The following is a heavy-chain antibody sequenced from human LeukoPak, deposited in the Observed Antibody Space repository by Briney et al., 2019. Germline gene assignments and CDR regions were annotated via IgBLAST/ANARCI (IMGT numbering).Heavy chain of an antibody. V-gene: IGHV3-49*04. D-gene: IGHD3-10*02. CDR1: GFTFGDYA. J-gene: IGHJ4*02. CDR2: IRSKAYGGTT. Sequence: HPGGSLRLSCTASGFTFGDYAMSWVRQTPGKGLEWVGFIRSKAYGGTTEYAASVKGRFTISRDDSKSIAYLQMNSLKTEDTAVYYCTRDFSNVRGVIIAPGYWGQGTLVTVSS. CDR3: TRDFSNVRGVIIAPGY.